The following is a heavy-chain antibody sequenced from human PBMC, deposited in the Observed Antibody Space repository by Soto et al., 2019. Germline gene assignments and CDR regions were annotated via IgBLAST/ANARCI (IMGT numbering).Heavy chain of an antibody. D-gene: IGHD1-26*01. Sequence: EVQLVESGGGLVQPGGSLRLSCAASGFTFSSYWMSWVRQAPGKGLEWVANIKQDGSEKYYVDSVKGRFTISRDNAKNSLYLQMNSLRAEDTAVYYCARDGGNSDYYYYIDVWGKGTTVTVSS. CDR3: ARDGGNSDYYYYIDV. J-gene: IGHJ6*03. CDR1: GFTFSSYW. CDR2: IKQDGSEK. V-gene: IGHV3-7*01.